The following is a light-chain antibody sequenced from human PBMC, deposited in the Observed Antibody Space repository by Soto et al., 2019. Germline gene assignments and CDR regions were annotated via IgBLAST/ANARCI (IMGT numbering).Light chain of an antibody. Sequence: DIQMTQSPSSLSASVGDRVTITCRASQGISNYLAWYQQKPGKVPKLLIYSASTLQSGVPSRFSGSGSGTDFTLTITSLKPEDVATYYCQKYNSAPWTFGQGTKVEIK. J-gene: IGKJ1*01. CDR1: QGISNY. CDR2: SAS. V-gene: IGKV1-27*01. CDR3: QKYNSAPWT.